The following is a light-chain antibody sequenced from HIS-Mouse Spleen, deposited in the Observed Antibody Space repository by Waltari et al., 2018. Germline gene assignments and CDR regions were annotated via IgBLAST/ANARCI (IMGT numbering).Light chain of an antibody. CDR1: SSNIGSNY. Sequence: QSVLTQPPSASGTPGQRVTISCSGRSSNIGSNYVYWYQQLPGTAPKLLIYRNNQRPSGVPDRFSGSKSGTSASLAISGLRFEDEADYYCAAWDDSLSGLVFGGGTKLTVL. CDR3: AAWDDSLSGLV. CDR2: RNN. J-gene: IGLJ2*01. V-gene: IGLV1-47*01.